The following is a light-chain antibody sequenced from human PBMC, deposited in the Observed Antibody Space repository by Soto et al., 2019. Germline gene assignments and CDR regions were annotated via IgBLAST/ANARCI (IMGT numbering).Light chain of an antibody. V-gene: IGLV1-44*01. J-gene: IGLJ3*02. CDR2: INN. CDR3: AAWDDSGNGWV. CDR1: SSNIAINT. Sequence: QSVLTQPPSASGAPGQWVTISCSGGSSNIAINTVNWYLQLPGTAPKLLIYINNQRPSGVSDRFSGSKSGTSASLAITGLQSEDDCDYYFAAWDDSGNGWVFGGGTKLTVL.